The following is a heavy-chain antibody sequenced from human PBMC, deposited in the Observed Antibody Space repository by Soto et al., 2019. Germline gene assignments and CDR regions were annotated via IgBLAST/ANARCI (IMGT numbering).Heavy chain of an antibody. Sequence: GGSLRLSCAAFGFTFSDYGMHWVRQAPGKGLEWVTFISVDGSSEVYADSVKGRFRISGDNSRATVFLYMSSLRTEDTALYYCAKGGGDWGGGLCSIDYWGRGTLVTVSS. V-gene: IGHV3-30*18. CDR1: GFTFSDYG. J-gene: IGHJ4*02. CDR3: AKGGGDWGGGLCSIDY. CDR2: ISVDGSSE. D-gene: IGHD2-15*01.